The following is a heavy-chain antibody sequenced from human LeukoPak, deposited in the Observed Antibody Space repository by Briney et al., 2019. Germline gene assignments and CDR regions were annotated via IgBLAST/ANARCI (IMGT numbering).Heavy chain of an antibody. CDR2: ISGSGGST. D-gene: IGHD3-9*01. CDR3: ATDILTGPRDY. V-gene: IGHV3-23*01. J-gene: IGHJ4*02. CDR1: GFTFTSYA. Sequence: PGGSLRLSCAASGFTFTSYAMSWVRQAPGKGLEWVSVISGSGGSTHYADSVKGRFTISRDNSKNTLYLQMNSLRAEDTAVYYCATDILTGPRDYWGQGTLVTVSS.